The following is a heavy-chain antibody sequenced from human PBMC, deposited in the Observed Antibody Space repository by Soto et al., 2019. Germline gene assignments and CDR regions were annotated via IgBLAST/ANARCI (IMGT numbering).Heavy chain of an antibody. V-gene: IGHV1-69*13. CDR2: IIPIFGTA. CDR1: GGTFSSYA. J-gene: IGHJ5*02. Sequence: SGKVSCKASGGTFSSYAISWVRQAPGQGLEWMGGIIPIFGTANYAQKFQGRVTITADESTSTAYMELSSLRSEDTAVYYCAAGARDPKGGGPPWGQGTLVTVSS. D-gene: IGHD1-26*01. CDR3: AAGARDPKGGGPP.